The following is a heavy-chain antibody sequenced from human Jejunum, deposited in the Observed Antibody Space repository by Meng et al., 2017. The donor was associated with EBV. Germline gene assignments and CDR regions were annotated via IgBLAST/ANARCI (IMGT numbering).Heavy chain of an antibody. V-gene: IGHV3-74*01. CDR3: AKDRNYYIDY. Sequence: EGQLGEPGGGLIQPGGSLRLSWSASGFTFSGFWMYWVRQVPGKGLVWISRINGDGSRTTYADSVKDRFTISRDNAKNTLYLQMNSLRAEDTAVYYCAKDRNYYIDYWGQGTLVTVSS. CDR2: INGDGSRT. CDR1: GFTFSGFW. J-gene: IGHJ4*02.